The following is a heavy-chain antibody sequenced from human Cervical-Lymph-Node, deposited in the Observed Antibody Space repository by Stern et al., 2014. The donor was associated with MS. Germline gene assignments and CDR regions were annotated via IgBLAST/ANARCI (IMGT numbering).Heavy chain of an antibody. Sequence: VQLLESGPGLVKPSETLSLTCTVSGGSISRYYWSWIRQPPGKGLEWIGYIYYSGSTNYNPSLKSRVTMSVDTSNNQFSLKLTSVTAADTAVYYCGRLQRVDNEYNWFDPWGQGTLVTVSS. CDR1: GGSISRYY. D-gene: IGHD5-12*01. CDR3: GRLQRVDNEYNWFDP. J-gene: IGHJ5*02. CDR2: IYYSGST. V-gene: IGHV4-59*01.